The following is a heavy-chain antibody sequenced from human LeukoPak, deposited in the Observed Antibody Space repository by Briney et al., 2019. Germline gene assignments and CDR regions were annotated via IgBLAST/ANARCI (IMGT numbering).Heavy chain of an antibody. Sequence: GGSLRLSCSASGFTFSSSWMNWVRQAPGKGLEWVANIKKDGSEKDYVDSVKGRFTISRDNAKNSPYLQMNSLRAEDTAVYYCARDSGYSDYWGQGTLVTVSS. D-gene: IGHD5-24*01. CDR1: GFTFSSSW. V-gene: IGHV3-7*01. CDR2: IKKDGSEK. J-gene: IGHJ4*02. CDR3: ARDSGYSDY.